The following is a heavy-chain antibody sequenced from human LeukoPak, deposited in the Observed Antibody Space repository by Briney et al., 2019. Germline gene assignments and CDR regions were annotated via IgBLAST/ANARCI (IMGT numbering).Heavy chain of an antibody. CDR3: ARPRTLWFGELSLTY. Sequence: GASVKVSCKASGYTFTSYAMHWVRQAPGQRLEWMGWINAGNDNTKYSQKFQGRVTITRDTSASTAYMELSSLRSEDTAVYYCARPRTLWFGELSLTYWGQGTLVTVSS. J-gene: IGHJ4*02. D-gene: IGHD3-10*01. CDR2: INAGNDNT. CDR1: GYTFTSYA. V-gene: IGHV1-3*01.